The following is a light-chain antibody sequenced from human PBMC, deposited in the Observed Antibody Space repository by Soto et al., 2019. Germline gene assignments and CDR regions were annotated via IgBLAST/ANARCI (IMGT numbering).Light chain of an antibody. CDR2: GAS. CDR1: QSVSNSL. CDR3: QQYGSSPRIT. Sequence: EIVLTQSPGTLSLSPGERATLSCRASQSVSNSLLVWYQQKRGQAPRLLIYGASSRATGIPDRFRGSGSGTDFTLTISRLEPEDFAVYYCQQYGSSPRITFGPGTKVEIK. V-gene: IGKV3-20*01. J-gene: IGKJ3*01.